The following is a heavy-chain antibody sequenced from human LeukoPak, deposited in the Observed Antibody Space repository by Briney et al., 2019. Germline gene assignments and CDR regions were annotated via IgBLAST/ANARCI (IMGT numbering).Heavy chain of an antibody. CDR1: GFTFSSYG. J-gene: IGHJ4*02. CDR3: AKQEIGTTWSAGY. V-gene: IGHV3-30*18. D-gene: IGHD1-7*01. Sequence: GRSLRLSCAASGFTFSSYGMHGVRQAPDKRPEWVAVISFDGNNTYYAHYAKGRFTISRDDSKSTLYLQMNSLRAEDTALYYCAKQEIGTTWSAGYCGQGTLVTVSS. CDR2: ISFDGNNT.